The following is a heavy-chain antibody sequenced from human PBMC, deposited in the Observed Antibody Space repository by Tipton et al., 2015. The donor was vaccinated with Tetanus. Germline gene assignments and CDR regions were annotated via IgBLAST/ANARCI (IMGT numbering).Heavy chain of an antibody. CDR1: GGSFSGYY. J-gene: IGHJ4*02. D-gene: IGHD2-15*01. CDR3: ASGGYCSGGSCPPENY. V-gene: IGHV4-34*01. Sequence: TLSLTCAVYGGSFSGYYWSWIRQPPGKGLEWIGEINHSGSTNYNPSLKSRVTISVDTSKNQFSLKRSSVTAADTAVYYCASGGYCSGGSCPPENYWGQGTLVTVSS. CDR2: INHSGST.